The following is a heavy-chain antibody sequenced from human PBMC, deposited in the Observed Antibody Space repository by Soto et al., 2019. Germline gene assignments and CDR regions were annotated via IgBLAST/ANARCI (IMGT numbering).Heavy chain of an antibody. CDR2: IYYSGST. Sequence: QLQLQESGPGLVKPSETLSLTCTVSGGSISSSSYYWGWIRQPPGKGLEWIGSIYYSGSTYYNPSLKSRVTMSVDTSKNQFSLKLSSVTAADTAVYYCARLDPYCSSTSCYAGAGAFDIWGQGTMVTVSS. V-gene: IGHV4-39*01. D-gene: IGHD2-2*01. J-gene: IGHJ3*02. CDR3: ARLDPYCSSTSCYAGAGAFDI. CDR1: GGSISSSSYY.